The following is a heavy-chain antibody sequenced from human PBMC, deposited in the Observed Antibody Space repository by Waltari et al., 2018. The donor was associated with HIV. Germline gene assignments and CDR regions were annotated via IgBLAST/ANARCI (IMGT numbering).Heavy chain of an antibody. V-gene: IGHV1-69*04. D-gene: IGHD2-21*02. Sequence: QVKLVQSGAEVKKPGSSAKVPCKASGGTFSSSAISWVRQAPGQGLEWMGRIIPILGIANYAQKFQGRVTITADKSTSTAYMELSSLRSEDTAVYYCARDYCGGDCYTYYYYGMDVWGQGTTVTVSS. J-gene: IGHJ6*02. CDR1: GGTFSSSA. CDR3: ARDYCGGDCYTYYYYGMDV. CDR2: IIPILGIA.